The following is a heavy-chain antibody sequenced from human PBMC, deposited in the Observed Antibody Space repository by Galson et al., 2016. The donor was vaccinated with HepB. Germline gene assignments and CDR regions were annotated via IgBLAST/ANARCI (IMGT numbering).Heavy chain of an antibody. CDR2: IYSGGST. D-gene: IGHD2/OR15-2a*01. V-gene: IGHV3-53*01. CDR1: GFTVSSNY. CDR3: ARDNNYYYGMDV. Sequence: SLRLSCAASGFTVSSNYMTWVRQAPGKGLEWVSVIYSGGSTYYADSVKGRFIISRDNSKNTLYLQMNSLRAEDTADYYCARDNNYYYGMDVWGQGTTVTVSS. J-gene: IGHJ6*02.